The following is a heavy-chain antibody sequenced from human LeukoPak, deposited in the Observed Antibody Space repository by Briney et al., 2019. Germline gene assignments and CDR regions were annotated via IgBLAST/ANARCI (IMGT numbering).Heavy chain of an antibody. D-gene: IGHD3-10*01. CDR1: GYTFTGYY. CDR3: ARDGILWFGELLFVQH. J-gene: IGHJ1*01. CDR2: INPNSGGT. V-gene: IGHV1-2*02. Sequence: AASVKVSCKASGYTFTGYYMHWVRQAPGQGLEWMGWINPNSGGTNYAQKFQGRVTMTRDTSISTAYMELSRLRSDDTAVYYCARDGILWFGELLFVQHWGQGTLSPSPQ.